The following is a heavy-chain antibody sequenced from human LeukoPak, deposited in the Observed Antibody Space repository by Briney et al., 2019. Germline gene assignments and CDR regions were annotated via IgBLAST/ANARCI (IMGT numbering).Heavy chain of an antibody. Sequence: PSETLSLTCTVSGGSISSGGYYWSWIRQHPGKGLEWIGYIYYSGSTNYNPSLKSRVAISLDTSKNQFSLKLSSVTAADTAVYYCARGDSSSPCYIDYWGQGILVTVSS. CDR2: IYYSGST. D-gene: IGHD6-6*01. V-gene: IGHV4-61*08. CDR3: ARGDSSSPCYIDY. J-gene: IGHJ4*02. CDR1: GGSISSGGYY.